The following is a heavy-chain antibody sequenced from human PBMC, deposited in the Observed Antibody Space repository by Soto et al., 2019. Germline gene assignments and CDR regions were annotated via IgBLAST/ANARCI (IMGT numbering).Heavy chain of an antibody. CDR2: IVPLFRSA. D-gene: IGHD3-10*01. CDR3: ATGPSELTVLPPQVQGQLFGIAICGQRATARVSAGM. Sequence: SVKGSCKTSGGTFSTFAIKWVRQAPGQGLEWIGGIVPLFRSANYAQKFQGRVTITADGSTNTADMELSSLGPEDTAVYYCATGPSELTVLPPQVQGQLFGIAICGQRATARVSAGM. CDR1: GGTFSTFA. V-gene: IGHV1-69*13. J-gene: IGHJ6*01.